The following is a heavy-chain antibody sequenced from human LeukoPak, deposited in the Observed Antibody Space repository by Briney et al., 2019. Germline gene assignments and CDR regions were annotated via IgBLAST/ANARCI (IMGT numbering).Heavy chain of an antibody. CDR3: ARGLLSRYCSSTSCYESIAADGMDV. Sequence: VKVSCKASGYTFTSYDINWVRQATGQGLEWMGWMNPNSGNTGYAQKFQGRVTMTRNTTISTAYMELSSLRSEDTAVYYCARGLLSRYCSSTSCYESIAADGMDVWGQGTTVTVSS. J-gene: IGHJ6*02. CDR1: GYTFTSYD. D-gene: IGHD2-2*01. V-gene: IGHV1-8*01. CDR2: MNPNSGNT.